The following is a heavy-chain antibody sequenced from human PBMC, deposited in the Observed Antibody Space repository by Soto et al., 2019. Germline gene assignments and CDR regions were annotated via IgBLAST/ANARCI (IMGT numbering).Heavy chain of an antibody. V-gene: IGHV3-11*05. CDR2: ISSSSSYT. D-gene: IGHD6-19*01. CDR3: AKDAARTSGWYYFDY. CDR1: GFTFIDYY. J-gene: IGHJ4*02. Sequence: SLRLSCAASGFTFIDYYMIWIRQAPGKGLEWVSYISSSSSYTNYADSVKGRFTISRDNSENTLYLQMSSLRAEDTAVYYCAKDAARTSGWYYFDYWGQGTLVTAPQ.